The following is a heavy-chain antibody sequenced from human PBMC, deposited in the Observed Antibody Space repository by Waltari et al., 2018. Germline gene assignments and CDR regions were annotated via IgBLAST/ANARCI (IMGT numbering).Heavy chain of an antibody. CDR1: GGPFSVYY. J-gene: IGHJ4*02. CDR2: INHSGST. V-gene: IGHV4-34*01. Sequence: QVQLQQWGAGLLKPSEPLSLTCAAYGGPFSVYYWSWIRQPPGKGLEWIGEINHSGSTNYNPSLKSRVTISVDTSKNQFSLKLSSVTAADTAVYYCARGPHYYDSSGYYFDYWGQGTLVTVSS. D-gene: IGHD3-22*01. CDR3: ARGPHYYDSSGYYFDY.